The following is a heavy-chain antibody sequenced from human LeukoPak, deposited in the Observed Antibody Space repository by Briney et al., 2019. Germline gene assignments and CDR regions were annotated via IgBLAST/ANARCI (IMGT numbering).Heavy chain of an antibody. CDR1: GGSISSGSYY. V-gene: IGHV4-61*02. CDR2: IYTSGST. CDR3: ASTTYGDYGF. D-gene: IGHD4-17*01. Sequence: SETLSLTCTVSGGSISSGSYYWSWIRQPAGKGLEWIGRIYTSGSTNYNPSLKSRVTISVDTSKNQFSLKLSSVTAADTAVYYCASTTYGDYGFWGQGTLVTVSS. J-gene: IGHJ4*02.